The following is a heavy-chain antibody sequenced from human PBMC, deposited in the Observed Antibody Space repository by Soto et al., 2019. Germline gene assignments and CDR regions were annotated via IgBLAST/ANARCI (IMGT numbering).Heavy chain of an antibody. V-gene: IGHV4-34*01. CDR1: GGSFSGYY. CDR2: INHSGST. J-gene: IGHJ6*03. Sequence: PSETLSLTCAVYGGSFSGYYWSWIRQPPGKGLEWIGEINHSGSTNYNPSLKSRVTISVDTSKNQFSLKLSSVTAADTAVYYCARGPKYYDILTGYELGGEYYYYYMDVWGKGTTATVSS. CDR3: ARGPKYYDILTGYELGGEYYYYYMDV. D-gene: IGHD3-9*01.